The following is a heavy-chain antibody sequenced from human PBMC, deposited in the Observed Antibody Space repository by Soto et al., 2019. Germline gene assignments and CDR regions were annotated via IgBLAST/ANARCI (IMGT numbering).Heavy chain of an antibody. D-gene: IGHD2-2*01. J-gene: IGHJ6*02. V-gene: IGHV1-46*01. CDR3: ARAYSLVLAAEHYYYGMVV. Sequence: ASVKVSCKASGYTFTSYYMHWVRQAPGQGLEGMGIINPSGGSTSYAQKFQGRVTMTRDTSTSTVYMELSSLRSEDTAVFYCARAYSLVLAAEHYYYGMVVWGQ. CDR2: INPSGGST. CDR1: GYTFTSYY.